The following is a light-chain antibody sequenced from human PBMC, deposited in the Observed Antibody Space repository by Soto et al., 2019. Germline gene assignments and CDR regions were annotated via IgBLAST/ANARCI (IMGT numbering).Light chain of an antibody. CDR1: QSVSSSY. J-gene: IGKJ1*01. Sequence: EIVLTQSPGTLSLSPGERATLSCRASQSVSSSYLAWYQQKPGQAPRLLIYGASSRATGIPDRFSGSGSGTDFTLPISRLEPEDFAVYYCQQYGRSRTFGQGNKV. CDR3: QQYGRSRT. V-gene: IGKV3-20*01. CDR2: GAS.